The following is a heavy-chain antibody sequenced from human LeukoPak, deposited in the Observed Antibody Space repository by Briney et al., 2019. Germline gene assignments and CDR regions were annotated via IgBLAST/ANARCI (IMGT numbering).Heavy chain of an antibody. CDR2: ISGSGGST. D-gene: IGHD1-26*01. Sequence: GGSLRLSCAASGFTFSSYAMSWVRQAPGKGLEWVSGISGSGGSTYYVDAVKGRFTISRDNSKNTLYLQMNSLRAEDTAVYYCAKWEGVGATDYWGQGTLVTVSS. CDR1: GFTFSSYA. J-gene: IGHJ4*02. CDR3: AKWEGVGATDY. V-gene: IGHV3-23*01.